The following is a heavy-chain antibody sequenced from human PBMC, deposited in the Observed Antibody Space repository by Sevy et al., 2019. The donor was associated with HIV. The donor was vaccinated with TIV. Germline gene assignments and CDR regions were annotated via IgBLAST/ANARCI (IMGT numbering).Heavy chain of an antibody. D-gene: IGHD3-16*01. CDR3: AGGDTTMITDLDY. J-gene: IGHJ4*02. Sequence: GGSLRLSCAASGLTLTTTGMSWVRRAPGKGLEWVADFTSDGTTYYADSVRDRFTVSRDNSKNTLYLQLNSLRADDTAVFYSAGGDTTMITDLDYWGQGTLVTVSS. CDR2: FTSDGTT. CDR1: GLTLTTTG. V-gene: IGHV3-23*01.